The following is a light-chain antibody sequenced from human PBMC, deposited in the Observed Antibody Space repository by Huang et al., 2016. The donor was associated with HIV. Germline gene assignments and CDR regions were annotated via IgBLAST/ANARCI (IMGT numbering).Light chain of an antibody. J-gene: IGKJ1*01. CDR1: ESVGSN. CDR2: GSS. Sequence: EVVMTQSPATLSVSPGERATLFCRASESVGSNLAWFQLKPGQAPRLLIYGSSTRATCIPARFSGSGSVTVFTLTISSLQSEDSAVYFCQQYHIYWTFGQGTKVEVK. V-gene: IGKV3-15*01. CDR3: QQYHIYWT.